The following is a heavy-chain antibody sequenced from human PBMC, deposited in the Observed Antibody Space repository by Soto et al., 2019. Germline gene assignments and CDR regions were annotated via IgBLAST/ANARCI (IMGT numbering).Heavy chain of an antibody. Sequence: EVQLVESGGGLIQPGGSLRLSCAASGFTVSSNYMSWVRQAPGKGLEWVSVIYSGGSTYYADSVKGRFTISRDNSKNTLYLQMNRLRGDDQAVYYLARSPGVAAFYYDFWSGPSYGMDVWGQGTTVTVSS. V-gene: IGHV3-53*01. CDR3: ARSPGVAAFYYDFWSGPSYGMDV. D-gene: IGHD3-3*01. CDR1: GFTVSSNY. J-gene: IGHJ6*02. CDR2: IYSGGST.